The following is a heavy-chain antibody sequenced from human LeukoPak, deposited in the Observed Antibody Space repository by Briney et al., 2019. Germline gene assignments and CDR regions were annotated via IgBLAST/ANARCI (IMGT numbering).Heavy chain of an antibody. V-gene: IGHV4-59*08. CDR3: ARRASGVGLYYYYGMDV. D-gene: IGHD3-10*01. Sequence: PSETLPLTCTVSGGSISSYYWSWIRQPPGKGLEWIGYIYYSGSTNYNPSLKSRVTISVDTSKNQFSLKLSSVTAADTAVYYYARRASGVGLYYYYGMDVWGQGTTVTVSS. CDR1: GGSISSYY. J-gene: IGHJ6*02. CDR2: IYYSGST.